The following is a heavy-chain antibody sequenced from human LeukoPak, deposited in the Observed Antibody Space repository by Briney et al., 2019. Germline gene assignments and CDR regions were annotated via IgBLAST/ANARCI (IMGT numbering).Heavy chain of an antibody. CDR1: GFTFDDYA. CDR2: ISWNSCSI. J-gene: IGHJ4*02. Sequence: GRSLRLSCAASGFTFDDYAMHWVRQAPGKGLEWVSGISWNSCSIGYADSVKGRFTISRDNAKNSLYLQMNSLRAEDTALYYCARSHYYDSSGYNDYWGQGTLVTVSS. D-gene: IGHD3-22*01. CDR3: ARSHYYDSSGYNDY. V-gene: IGHV3-9*01.